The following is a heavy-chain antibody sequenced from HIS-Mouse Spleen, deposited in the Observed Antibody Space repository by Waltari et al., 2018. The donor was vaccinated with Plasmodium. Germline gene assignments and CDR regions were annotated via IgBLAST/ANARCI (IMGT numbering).Heavy chain of an antibody. CDR2: ISSSSSYI. J-gene: IGHJ4*02. Sequence: EVQLVESGGGLVKPGGSLRLACDASGFTFSSYSMNWVRQAPGKGLEWVSSISSSSSYIYYADSVKGRFTISRDNAKNSLYLQMNSLRAEDTAVYYCARESSSSWYFDYWGQGTLVTVSS. CDR1: GFTFSSYS. D-gene: IGHD6-13*01. V-gene: IGHV3-21*01. CDR3: ARESSSSWYFDY.